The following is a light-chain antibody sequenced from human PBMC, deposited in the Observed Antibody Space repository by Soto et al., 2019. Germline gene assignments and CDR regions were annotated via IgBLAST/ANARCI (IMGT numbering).Light chain of an antibody. J-gene: IGKJ1*01. CDR2: GAS. V-gene: IGKV3-20*01. Sequence: EIVLTQSPGTLSLSPGERATLSCRASQSVSSYLAWYQQKPGQAPRLLFYGASSRATGIPDRFSGSGSGTDFTLTISRLEPEDFAVYYCQQYGRPSRTFGQGTKVEIK. CDR3: QQYGRPSRT. CDR1: QSVSSY.